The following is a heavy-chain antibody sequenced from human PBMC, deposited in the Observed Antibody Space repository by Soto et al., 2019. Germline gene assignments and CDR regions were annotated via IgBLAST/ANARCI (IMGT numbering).Heavy chain of an antibody. Sequence: EVQLVESGGGLVQPGRSLRLSCAASGFNFDAYAMHWVRQAPGKGLEWVSGLKWNGDNVGYADSVRGRFTISRDNAKNSLYLQMNSLRVEVTAFYYCAKDGGHCSGVDCFFDTWGQGTLVTVSS. CDR2: LKWNGDNV. CDR3: AKDGGHCSGVDCFFDT. J-gene: IGHJ4*02. V-gene: IGHV3-9*01. D-gene: IGHD2-21*02. CDR1: GFNFDAYA.